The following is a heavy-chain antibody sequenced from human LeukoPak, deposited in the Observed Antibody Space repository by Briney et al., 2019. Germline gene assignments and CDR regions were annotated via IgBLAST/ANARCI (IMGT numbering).Heavy chain of an antibody. CDR1: GGSISTYY. J-gene: IGHJ3*02. CDR3: ARGPYSYDSSGAFDI. D-gene: IGHD3-22*01. Sequence: SETLSLTCTVSGGSISTYYWSWIRQPPGKGLEWIGYIYYTGSTNYNPSLKSRVTISVDTSKNQFSLKLSSVTAADTAVYYCARGPYSYDSSGAFDIWGQGTMVTVSS. V-gene: IGHV4-59*01. CDR2: IYYTGST.